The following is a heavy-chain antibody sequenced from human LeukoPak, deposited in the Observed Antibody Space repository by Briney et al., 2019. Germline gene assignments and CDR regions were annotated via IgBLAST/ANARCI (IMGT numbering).Heavy chain of an antibody. CDR1: GSSISSYY. Sequence: SETLSLTCTVAGSSISSYYWSWIRQPPGKGPEWIGYIYYSGSTNYNPSLKSRVTISVDTSKNQFSLKLSSVTAADTAVYYCATTWRSLYYDSSYDAYWRQGTLVTVSS. J-gene: IGHJ4*02. D-gene: IGHD3-22*01. V-gene: IGHV4-59*08. CDR3: ATTWRSLYYDSSYDAY. CDR2: IYYSGST.